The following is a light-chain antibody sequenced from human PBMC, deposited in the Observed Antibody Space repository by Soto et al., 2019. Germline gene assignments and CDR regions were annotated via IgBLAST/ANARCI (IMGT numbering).Light chain of an antibody. V-gene: IGLV1-44*01. CDR3: AAWDDSLHGWV. CDR2: SSD. Sequence: QSVLTQPPSASGTPGRRVTISCSGSSSNIGSNTVNWFQQVPGTAPKLLISSSDQRPSGVPDRFSGSRSGTSASLAISGLRSEDEADSYCAAWDDSLHGWVFGGGTKLTV. CDR1: SSNIGSNT. J-gene: IGLJ3*02.